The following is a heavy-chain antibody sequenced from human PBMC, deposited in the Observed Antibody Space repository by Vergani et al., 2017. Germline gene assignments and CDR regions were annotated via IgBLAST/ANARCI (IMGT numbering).Heavy chain of an antibody. CDR3: GRVADFYGLGSRLLDL. Sequence: QVRLQESGPGLVKPSETLSLTCSVSGRSMSGYYWSWIRQHPGKELEWIGYMYHSGSTNYTPSLETRVTISGDTSKNQFSLKLNSVTAADTAVYYCGRVADFYGLGSRLLDLWGQGILVTVSS. V-gene: IGHV4-59*01. J-gene: IGHJ5*02. CDR1: GRSMSGYY. CDR2: MYHSGST. D-gene: IGHD3-10*01.